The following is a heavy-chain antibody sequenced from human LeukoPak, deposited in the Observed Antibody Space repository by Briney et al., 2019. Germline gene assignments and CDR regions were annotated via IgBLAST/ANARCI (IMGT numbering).Heavy chain of an antibody. V-gene: IGHV3-30*18. CDR2: ISYDGSNK. J-gene: IGHJ4*02. CDR3: AKSRSSSWYESFDY. CDR1: GFTFSSYG. Sequence: GLLRLSCAASGFTFSSYGMHWVRQAPGKGLEWVAVISYDGSNKYYADSVKGLFTISRDNSKNTLYLQMNSLRAEDTAVYYCAKSRSSSWYESFDYWGQGTLVTVSS. D-gene: IGHD6-13*01.